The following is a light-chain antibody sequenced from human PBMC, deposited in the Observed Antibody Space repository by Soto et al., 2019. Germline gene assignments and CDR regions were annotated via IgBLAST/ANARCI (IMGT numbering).Light chain of an antibody. CDR2: DAS. Sequence: MTQSPSSVSASVGDRVSITCRASQDVGDWLAWYQQKPGQAPRLLIYDASTRAAGIPARFSGSGSGTEFTLTISSLQSEDFAVYYCQHYNTWPWTFGQGTKVDI. CDR1: QDVGDW. V-gene: IGKV3-15*01. CDR3: QHYNTWPWT. J-gene: IGKJ1*01.